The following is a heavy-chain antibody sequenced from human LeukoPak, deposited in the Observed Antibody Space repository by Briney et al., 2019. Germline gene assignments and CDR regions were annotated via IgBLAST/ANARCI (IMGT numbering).Heavy chain of an antibody. Sequence: ASVKVSCKASGYTLTSYGIIWVRQAPGQGLEWMGWVSAYNGNTNYAQKLQGRVTMTTDTSTSTAYMELRSLRSDDTAVYYCAKDGRRGYGEIWGQGTLVTVSS. CDR2: VSAYNGNT. CDR3: AKDGRRGYGEI. J-gene: IGHJ4*02. D-gene: IGHD4-17*01. V-gene: IGHV1-18*01. CDR1: GYTLTSYG.